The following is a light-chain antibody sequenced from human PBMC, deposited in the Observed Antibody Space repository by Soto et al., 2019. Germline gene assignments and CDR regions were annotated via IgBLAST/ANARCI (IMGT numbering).Light chain of an antibody. V-gene: IGLV2-23*02. CDR1: SSDVGRYNL. Sequence: QSALTQPASVSGSPGQSITISCTGTSSDVGRYNLVSWYQHHPGQAPKLMIYEDSQRPLAVSNRFSGSKSGNTASLTISGLQAEDEADYYCCSYAGSSLFVLFGGGTKLTVL. J-gene: IGLJ2*01. CDR3: CSYAGSSLFVL. CDR2: EDS.